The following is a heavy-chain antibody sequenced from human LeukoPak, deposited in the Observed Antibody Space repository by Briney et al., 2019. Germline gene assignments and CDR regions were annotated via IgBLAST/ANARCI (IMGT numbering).Heavy chain of an antibody. Sequence: PGGSLRLSCAASGFTVSSNYMSWVRQAPGKGLEWVSVIHSGGSTYYADSVKGRFTISGDSSKNTQYLQVNSLRADDTAVYYCARPSRGAWTPFDFWGQGTLVTVSS. J-gene: IGHJ4*02. V-gene: IGHV3-66*04. CDR2: IHSGGST. CDR1: GFTVSSNY. CDR3: ARPSRGAWTPFDF. D-gene: IGHD1-1*01.